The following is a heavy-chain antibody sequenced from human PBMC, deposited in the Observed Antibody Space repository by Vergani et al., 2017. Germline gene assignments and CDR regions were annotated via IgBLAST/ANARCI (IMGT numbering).Heavy chain of an antibody. CDR2: IYYSGST. CDR1: GGSISSSSYY. J-gene: IGHJ6*02. CDR3: ARPYGRDGYNPYYYYGMDV. Sequence: QLQLQESGPGLVKPSETLSLTCTVSGGSISSSSYYWGWIRQPPGKGLDWIGSIYYSGSTYYNPSLKSRVTISVNTSKNQFSLKLSSGTAADTVVYYCARPYGRDGYNPYYYYGMDVWGQGTTVTVSS. V-gene: IGHV4-39*01. D-gene: IGHD5-24*01.